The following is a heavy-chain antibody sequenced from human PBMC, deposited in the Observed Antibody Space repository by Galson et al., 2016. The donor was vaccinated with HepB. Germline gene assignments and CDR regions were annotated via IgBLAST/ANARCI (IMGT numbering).Heavy chain of an antibody. CDR1: GFTFSSYG. J-gene: IGHJ4*02. V-gene: IGHV3-30*18. CDR3: AKQNAVGENYFDY. CDR2: ISYNGINK. D-gene: IGHD3-16*01. Sequence: SLRLSSAASGFTFSSYGIHWVRQAPGKGLEWVAVISYNGINKYYTDSVKGRFTISRDDSKSTLYLQMDSLRAEDTAVYYCAKQNAVGENYFDYWGQGTLVTVSS.